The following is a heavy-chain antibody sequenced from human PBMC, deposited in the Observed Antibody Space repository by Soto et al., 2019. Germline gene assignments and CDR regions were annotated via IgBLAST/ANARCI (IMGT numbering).Heavy chain of an antibody. J-gene: IGHJ4*02. Sequence: SGPALLNPTQTVTLTCTFSGFSLTSSGMSVGWIRQPPGTALEWLSFIYWNGDTRYRPSLQSRLTITKDNSKKQVVLTMTNMDPLATATYYCAQRVGSRGSFDYCGQAILVTVS. V-gene: IGHV2-5*01. CDR1: GFSLTSSGMS. CDR2: IYWNGDT. D-gene: IGHD6-25*01. CDR3: AQRVGSRGSFDY.